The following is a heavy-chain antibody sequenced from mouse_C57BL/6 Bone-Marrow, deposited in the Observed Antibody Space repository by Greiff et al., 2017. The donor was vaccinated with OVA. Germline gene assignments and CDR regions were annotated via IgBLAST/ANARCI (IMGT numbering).Heavy chain of an antibody. CDR2: IDPSDSYT. D-gene: IGHD1-1*01. Sequence: QVQLKESGAELVKPGASVKLSCKASGYTFTSYWMQWVKQRPGQGLEWIGEIDPSDSYTNYNQKFKGKATLTVDTSSSTAYMQLSSLTSEDSAVYYCARERVITTVVATRYFDVWGTGTTVTVSS. V-gene: IGHV1-50*01. J-gene: IGHJ1*03. CDR3: ARERVITTVVATRYFDV. CDR1: GYTFTSYW.